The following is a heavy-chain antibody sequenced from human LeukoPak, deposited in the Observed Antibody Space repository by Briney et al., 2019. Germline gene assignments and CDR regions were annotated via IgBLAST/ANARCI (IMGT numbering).Heavy chain of an antibody. CDR1: GFTFSNYA. CDR3: AKVSSFESDSGDYFDY. V-gene: IGHV3-23*01. Sequence: PGGSLRLSCAASGFTFSNYAVTWVRQGPGKGLEWVSGITGSGGRTFYADSVRGRFTISRDNSKNTVYLQMNSLRAEDTAVYYCAKVSSFESDSGDYFDYWGQGTLVTVSS. D-gene: IGHD4-17*01. CDR2: ITGSGGRT. J-gene: IGHJ4*02.